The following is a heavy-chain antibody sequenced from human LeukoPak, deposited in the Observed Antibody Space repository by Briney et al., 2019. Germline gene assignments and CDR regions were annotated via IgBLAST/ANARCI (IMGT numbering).Heavy chain of an antibody. CDR3: ARDKSGIDY. J-gene: IGHJ4*02. CDR1: GYMFTGYY. D-gene: IGHD1-26*01. Sequence: GASVKVSCKAFGYMFTGYYIHWVRRAPGQGLEWMGWTNSNSGDTKYAQKFQGRVTMARDTSITTVYMELSSLRSDDTAVYCCARDKSGIDYWGQGTLVTVSS. V-gene: IGHV1-2*02. CDR2: TNSNSGDT.